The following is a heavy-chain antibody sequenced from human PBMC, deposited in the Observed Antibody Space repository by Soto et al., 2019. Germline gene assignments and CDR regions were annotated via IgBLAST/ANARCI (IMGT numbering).Heavy chain of an antibody. J-gene: IGHJ4*02. CDR2: ISSSSSTI. CDR1: GFTFSSYS. V-gene: IGHV3-48*02. Sequence: ESGGGLVQPGGSLRLSCAASGFTFSSYSMNWVRQAPGKGLEWVSYISSSSSTIYYADSVKGRFTISRDNAKNSLYLQMNSLRDEDTAVYYCAREDEDGYNSSLDYWGQGTLVTVSS. CDR3: AREDEDGYNSSLDY. D-gene: IGHD5-12*01.